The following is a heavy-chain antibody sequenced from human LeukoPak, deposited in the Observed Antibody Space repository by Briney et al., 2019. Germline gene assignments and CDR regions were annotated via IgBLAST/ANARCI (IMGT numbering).Heavy chain of an antibody. V-gene: IGHV4-34*01. D-gene: IGHD2-2*01. CDR3: ARGRDCSSTSCYNWFDP. CDR2: INHSGST. Sequence: SETLSLTCAVYGGSFSGYYWSWIRQPPGKGLEWIGEINHSGSTNYNPSLKSRVTISVDTSKDQFSLKLSSVTAADTAVYYCARGRDCSSTSCYNWFDPWGQGTLVTVSS. J-gene: IGHJ5*02. CDR1: GGSFSGYY.